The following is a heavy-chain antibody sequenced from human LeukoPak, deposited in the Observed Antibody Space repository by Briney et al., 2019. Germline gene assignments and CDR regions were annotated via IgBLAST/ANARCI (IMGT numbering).Heavy chain of an antibody. D-gene: IGHD3-10*01. CDR1: GYSISSGYY. Sequence: SETLSLTCAVSGYSISSGYYWGWLRQPPGKGLEWIGRIYHSGSTYYNPSLKSRVTISVDTSKNQFSLKLSSVTAADTAVYYCARGLGSGSGSYYDDYWGQGILVTVSS. V-gene: IGHV4-38-2*01. CDR2: IYHSGST. J-gene: IGHJ4*02. CDR3: ARGLGSGSGSYYDDY.